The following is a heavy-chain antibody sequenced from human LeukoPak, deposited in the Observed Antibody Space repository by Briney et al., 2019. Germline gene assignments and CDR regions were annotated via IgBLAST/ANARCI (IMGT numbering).Heavy chain of an antibody. V-gene: IGHV3-21*04. CDR1: GFSFDTHS. D-gene: IGHD2/OR15-2a*01. Sequence: GGSLRLSCAASGFSFDTHSMNWVRQSPGKGLEWVSSISSGSSYIHYADAMKGRFTISRDRPKNTLLLQMNSLRADDTALYHCARTNTVYGDFDYWGQGILVTVSS. CDR2: ISSGSSYI. CDR3: ARTNTVYGDFDY. J-gene: IGHJ4*02.